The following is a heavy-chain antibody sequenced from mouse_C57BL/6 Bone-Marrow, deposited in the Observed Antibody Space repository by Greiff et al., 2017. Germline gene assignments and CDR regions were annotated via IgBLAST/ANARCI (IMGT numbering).Heavy chain of an antibody. Sequence: VQLQQPGAELVKPGASVKLSCKASGYTFTSYWMQWVKQRPGQGLEWIGAIDPSDSYTNYNQKFKGKATLTVDTSSSTAYMQLSSLTSEDSAVYYCARKLYYFDYWGQGTTLTVSS. D-gene: IGHD1-3*01. J-gene: IGHJ2*01. CDR1: GYTFTSYW. CDR3: ARKLYYFDY. V-gene: IGHV1-50*01. CDR2: IDPSDSYT.